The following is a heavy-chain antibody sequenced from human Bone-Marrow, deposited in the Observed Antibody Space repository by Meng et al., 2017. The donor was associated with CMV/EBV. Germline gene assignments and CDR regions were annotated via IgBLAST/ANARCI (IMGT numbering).Heavy chain of an antibody. D-gene: IGHD1-14*01. Sequence: GGSLRLSCAASGFTVSSNYMSWVRQAPGKGLEWVSVIYSGGSTYYADSVKGRFTISRDNSKNTLYLQMNSLRAEDTAVYYCARGYPYDAFDIWGQGTKVTVSS. CDR1: GFTVSSNY. CDR3: ARGYPYDAFDI. CDR2: IYSGGST. V-gene: IGHV3-53*01. J-gene: IGHJ3*02.